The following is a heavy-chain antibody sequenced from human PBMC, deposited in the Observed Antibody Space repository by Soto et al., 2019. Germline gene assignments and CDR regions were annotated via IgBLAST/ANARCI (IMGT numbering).Heavy chain of an antibody. J-gene: IGHJ5*02. D-gene: IGHD5-12*01. CDR2: ISYDGSNK. CDR1: GVTCVSYA. CDR3: ARDVTGWLDNWFDP. Sequence: PGGSMRLSFAAAGVTCVSYAMRWVRQEPGKGLEWVAVISYDGSNKYYADSVKGRFTISRDNSKNTLYLQMNSLRAEDTAVYYCARDVTGWLDNWFDPWGQGTLVTVSS. V-gene: IGHV3-30-3*01.